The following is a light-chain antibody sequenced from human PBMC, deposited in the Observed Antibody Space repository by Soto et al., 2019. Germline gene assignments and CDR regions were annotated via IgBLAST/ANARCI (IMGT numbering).Light chain of an antibody. V-gene: IGKV3-15*01. CDR3: QQYYNWRHHT. CDR1: QSIVTN. CDR2: SAS. J-gene: IGKJ2*01. Sequence: EIVMTQSPATLSVSLGESATLSCRASQSIVTNLAWYKQTPGQAPRLLIYSASKRATGIPARFSGSGSGTDFMLTIGSLQSEDFGVYYCQQYYNWRHHTFGQGTKLEIK.